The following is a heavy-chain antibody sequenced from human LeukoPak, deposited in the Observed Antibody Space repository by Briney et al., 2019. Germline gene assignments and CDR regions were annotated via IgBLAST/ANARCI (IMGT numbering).Heavy chain of an antibody. CDR3: ARYREGYNYAPHALDI. V-gene: IGHV4-61*02. Sequence: KSSQTLSLTCTVSGASVSSTDYFWNWIRQPAGKGLEWIGRIYASGNTDYNPPLKSRVTMSLDTSKNQFSLNMNSVTAADSAVYFCARYREGYNYAPHALDIWGQGTVVTVSS. D-gene: IGHD5-24*01. J-gene: IGHJ3*02. CDR1: GASVSSTDYF. CDR2: IYASGNT.